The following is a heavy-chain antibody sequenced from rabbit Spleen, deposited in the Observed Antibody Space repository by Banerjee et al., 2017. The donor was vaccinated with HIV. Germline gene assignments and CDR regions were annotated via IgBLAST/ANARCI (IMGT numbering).Heavy chain of an antibody. CDR2: IYGGSSGNT. CDR1: GFSFSSGYH. V-gene: IGHV1S40*01. J-gene: IGHJ6*01. D-gene: IGHD8-1*01. CDR3: ARDTGSSFSSYGMDL. Sequence: QSLEESGGDLVKPGASLTLTCTASGFSFSSGYHMCWVRQAPGKGLEWIGCIYGGSSGNTYSAIWAKGQFTCSKTSSTTVTLQMTSLTVADTATYFCARDTGSSFSSYGMDLWGQGTLVTVS.